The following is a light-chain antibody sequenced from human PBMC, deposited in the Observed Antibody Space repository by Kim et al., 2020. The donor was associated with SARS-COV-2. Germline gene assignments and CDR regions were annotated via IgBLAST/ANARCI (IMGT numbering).Light chain of an antibody. Sequence: SYELTQPPSVSVAPGKTARITCGGNNIGSKSVHWYQQKPGQAPVLVIYYDSDRPSGIPERFSGSNSGNTATLTISRVEAGDEADYYCQVWDSSSAYVFGT. J-gene: IGLJ1*01. V-gene: IGLV3-21*04. CDR3: QVWDSSSAYV. CDR1: NIGSKS. CDR2: YDS.